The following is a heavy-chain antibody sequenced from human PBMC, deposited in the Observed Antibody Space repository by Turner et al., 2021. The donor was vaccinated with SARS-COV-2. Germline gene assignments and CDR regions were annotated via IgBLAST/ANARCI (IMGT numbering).Heavy chain of an antibody. CDR2: ISYDGSNK. Sequence: VQLVESGGGLVQPGGSLRLSCAASGFTFSSYGMHWVRQAPGKGLEWVAVISYDGSNKYYADSVKGRFTIYRDNSKNTLYLQMNSLRAEDTAVYYCAKTIYSYGYNGYYFDYWGRGTLVTVSS. V-gene: IGHV3-30*18. D-gene: IGHD5-18*01. CDR3: AKTIYSYGYNGYYFDY. J-gene: IGHJ4*02. CDR1: GFTFSSYG.